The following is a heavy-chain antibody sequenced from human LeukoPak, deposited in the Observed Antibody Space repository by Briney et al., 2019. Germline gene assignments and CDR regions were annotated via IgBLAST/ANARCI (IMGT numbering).Heavy chain of an antibody. Sequence: SETLSLTCTVSGGSISSSSYYWGWIRQPPGKGLEWIGSIYYSGSTYYNPSLKSRVTISVDTSKNQFSLQLNSVTPEDTAVYYCARYSSGWYRGYFDYWGQGTLVTVSS. CDR1: GGSISSSSYY. CDR3: ARYSSGWYRGYFDY. V-gene: IGHV4-39*07. J-gene: IGHJ4*02. D-gene: IGHD6-19*01. CDR2: IYYSGST.